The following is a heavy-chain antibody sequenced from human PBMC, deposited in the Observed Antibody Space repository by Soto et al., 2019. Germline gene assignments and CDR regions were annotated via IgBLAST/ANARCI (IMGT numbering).Heavy chain of an antibody. Sequence: SETLSLTCAVYGGSFSGYYWSWIRQPPGKVLEWIGEINHSGSTNYNPSLKSRVTISVDTSKNQFSLKLSSVTAADTAVYYCARLDLPDSTGGMDVWGQGTTVNVSS. CDR3: ARLDLPDSTGGMDV. CDR1: GGSFSGYY. J-gene: IGHJ6*02. D-gene: IGHD6-25*01. V-gene: IGHV4-34*01. CDR2: INHSGST.